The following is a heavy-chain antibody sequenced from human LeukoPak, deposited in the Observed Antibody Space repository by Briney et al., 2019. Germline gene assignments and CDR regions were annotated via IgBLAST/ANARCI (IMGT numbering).Heavy chain of an antibody. J-gene: IGHJ4*02. CDR2: ISGSDGGT. V-gene: IGHV3-23*01. D-gene: IGHD6-19*01. Sequence: GGSLRLSCAASGFTFNIFTMNWVRQAPGKGLEWVSGISGSDGGTYYAGSVKGRFTISRDNSKNTLYLQMNSLRAEDTAVYYCAKGGGWLYYFDYWGQGTLVTVSS. CDR3: AKGGGWLYYFDY. CDR1: GFTFNIFT.